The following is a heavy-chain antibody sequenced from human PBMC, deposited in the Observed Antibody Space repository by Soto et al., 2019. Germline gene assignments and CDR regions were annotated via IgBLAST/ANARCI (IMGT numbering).Heavy chain of an antibody. Sequence: EVQLVESGGGLVQPGGSLRLSCAASGFTVSSNYMSWVRQAPGKGLERVSIIYSGGTTYYADSVKGRFTISRDNSKNTRYLQMNSLRAEDTAVYYCARAGISQAAAGSLDCCPIDSWGQGTLVNVSS. D-gene: IGHD6-13*01. CDR3: ARAGISQAAAGSLDCCPIDS. V-gene: IGHV3-66*01. J-gene: IGHJ4*02. CDR2: IYSGGTT. CDR1: GFTVSSNY.